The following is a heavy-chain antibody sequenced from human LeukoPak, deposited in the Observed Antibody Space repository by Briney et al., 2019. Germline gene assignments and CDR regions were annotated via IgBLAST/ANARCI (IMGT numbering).Heavy chain of an antibody. CDR1: GFTFSNYA. V-gene: IGHV3-23*01. CDR3: AKDHYSNYGYFDY. J-gene: IGHJ4*02. Sequence: GGSLRLSCAASGFTFSNYAVSWVRQAPGKGLEWVSGISSSGGSTYSAGSVKGRFTISRDNAKSTLYVQMNSLRAEDTAVYYCAKDHYSNYGYFDYWGQGTLVTVSS. D-gene: IGHD4-11*01. CDR2: ISSSGGST.